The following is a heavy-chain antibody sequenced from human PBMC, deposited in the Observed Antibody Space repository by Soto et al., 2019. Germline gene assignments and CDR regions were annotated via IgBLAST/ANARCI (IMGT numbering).Heavy chain of an antibody. CDR1: GFTFSIYA. D-gene: IGHD3-22*01. J-gene: IGHJ4*02. CDR2: ISTNGGST. Sequence: GGSLRLSCLASGFTFSIYAMHWVRQAPGKGLEYVSSISTNGGSTHYADSVKGRFTISRDNSKNTQYLQMSSLRADDTAVYYCVKGEYYYDSSGYSPFDSWGQGT. CDR3: VKGEYYYDSSGYSPFDS. V-gene: IGHV3-64D*06.